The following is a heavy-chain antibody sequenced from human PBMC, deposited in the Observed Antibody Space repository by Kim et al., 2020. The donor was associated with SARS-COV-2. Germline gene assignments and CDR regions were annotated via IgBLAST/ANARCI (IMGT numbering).Heavy chain of an antibody. CDR3: ARDRNDRGRWCSSTSCYGVFDY. J-gene: IGHJ4*02. D-gene: IGHD2-2*01. CDR2: ISYDGSNK. V-gene: IGHV3-30-3*01. CDR1: GFTFSSYA. Sequence: GGSLRLSCAASGFTFSSYAMHWVRQAPGKGLEWVAVISYDGSNKYYADSVKGRFTISRDNSKNTLYLQMNSLRAEDTAVYYCARDRNDRGRWCSSTSCYGVFDYWGQGTLVTVSS.